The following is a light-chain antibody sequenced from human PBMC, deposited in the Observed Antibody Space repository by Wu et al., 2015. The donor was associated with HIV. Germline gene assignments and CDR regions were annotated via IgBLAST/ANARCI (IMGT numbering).Light chain of an antibody. CDR3: LQDYSSPYT. CDR2: AAS. Sequence: AIQMTQSPSSLSASVGDRVTITCRASQGIKKNLAWYQEKPGKAPKLLIFAASSSQSGASSRFSGSGSGTEFALTINNLQREDVATYYCLQDYSSPYTFGQGTKLEIK. V-gene: IGKV1-6*01. CDR1: QGIKKN. J-gene: IGKJ2*01.